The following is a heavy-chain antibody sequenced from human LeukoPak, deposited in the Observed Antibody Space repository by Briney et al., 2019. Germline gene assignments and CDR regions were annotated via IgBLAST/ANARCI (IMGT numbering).Heavy chain of an antibody. CDR1: GGSFSGYY. J-gene: IGHJ4*02. CDR2: INHSGST. CDR3: ARERTVVTPDFDY. D-gene: IGHD4-23*01. Sequence: PSETLSLTCAVYGGSFSGYYWSWIRQPPGKGLERIGEINHSGSTNYNPSLKSRVTISVDTSKNQFSLKLSSVTAADTAVYYCARERTVVTPDFDYWGQGTLVTVSS. V-gene: IGHV4-34*01.